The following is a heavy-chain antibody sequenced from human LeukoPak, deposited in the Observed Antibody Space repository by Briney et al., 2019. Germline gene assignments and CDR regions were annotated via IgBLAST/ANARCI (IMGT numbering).Heavy chain of an antibody. CDR1: GFTFSSYG. J-gene: IGHJ4*02. CDR2: ISYDGSNK. CDR3: AKPIGDKNPPFDY. Sequence: GGSLRLSRAASGFTFSSYGMHWVRQAPGKGLEWVAVISYDGSNKYYADSVKGRFTISRDNSKNTLYLQMNSLRAEDTAVYYCAKPIGDKNPPFDYWGQGTLVTVSS. V-gene: IGHV3-30*18. D-gene: IGHD3-16*01.